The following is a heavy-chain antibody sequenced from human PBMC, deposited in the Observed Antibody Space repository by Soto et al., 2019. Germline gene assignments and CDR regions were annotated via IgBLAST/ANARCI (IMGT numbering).Heavy chain of an antibody. Sequence: QVQLVQSGAEVKKPGASVKVSCKASGYTFTNFGISWVRQAPGQGLEWMGWISAHNGNTDYAQKLQGRVIVTRDTSTSTAYMELRSLISDDTAVYYCARGRYGDYWGQGALVTVSS. J-gene: IGHJ4*02. CDR2: ISAHNGNT. CDR1: GYTFTNFG. D-gene: IGHD1-1*01. V-gene: IGHV1-18*01. CDR3: ARGRYGDY.